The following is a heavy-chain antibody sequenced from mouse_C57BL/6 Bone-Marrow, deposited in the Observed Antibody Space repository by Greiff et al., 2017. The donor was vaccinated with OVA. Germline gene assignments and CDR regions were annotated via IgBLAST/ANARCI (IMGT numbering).Heavy chain of an antibody. CDR2: INPNNGGT. CDR1: GYTFTDYY. V-gene: IGHV1-26*01. Sequence: EVQLQQSGPELVKPGASVKISCKASGYTFTDYYMNWVKQSHGKSLEWIGDINPNNGGTSYNQKFTGTATLTVDKSSSPAYMEPRSLTSEDSAVYYCARGYDGYGNHYFDYWGQGTTLTVSS. J-gene: IGHJ2*01. D-gene: IGHD2-3*01. CDR3: ARGYDGYGNHYFDY.